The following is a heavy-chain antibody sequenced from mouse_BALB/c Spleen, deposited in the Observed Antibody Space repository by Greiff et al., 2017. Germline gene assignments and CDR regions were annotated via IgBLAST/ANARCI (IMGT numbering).Heavy chain of an antibody. D-gene: IGHD2-14*01. CDR3: ARRNYRYEGGWFAY. V-gene: IGHV1-69*02. CDR1: GYTFTSYW. Sequence: VQLQQPGAELVKPGASVKLSCKASGYTFTSYWMHWVKQRPGQGLEWIGEIDPSDSYTNYNQKFKGKATLTVDKSSSTAYMQLSSLTSEDSAVYYCARRNYRYEGGWFAYWGQGTLVTVSA. CDR2: IDPSDSYT. J-gene: IGHJ3*01.